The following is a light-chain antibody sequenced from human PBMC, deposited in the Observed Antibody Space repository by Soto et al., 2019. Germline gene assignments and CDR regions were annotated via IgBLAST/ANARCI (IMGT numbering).Light chain of an antibody. CDR2: EVS. CDR3: SSYTSSSAYV. J-gene: IGLJ1*01. V-gene: IGLV2-14*01. Sequence: QSPLTQPASVSGSPGQSITISCPGTSSDVGGYNYVSWYQQHPDKAPKLMIYEVSNRPSGDSNRFSGSKSGNTASLTISGLQAEDGADYYCSSYTSSSAYVFGTGTKVTLL. CDR1: SSDVGGYNY.